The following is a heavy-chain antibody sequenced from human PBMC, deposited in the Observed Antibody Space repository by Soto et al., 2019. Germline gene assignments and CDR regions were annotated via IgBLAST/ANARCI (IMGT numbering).Heavy chain of an antibody. J-gene: IGHJ4*02. D-gene: IGHD2-21*01. CDR1: GYNFDDYW. Sequence: PXESLTISCTFSGYNFDDYWIALVRQMPGKGLECLGIIYPGDSETRYSPSFQGQVTMSADMSINTAYLQWSSLKASDTAIYYCARRPTSRDFDYWGQGTLVTVYS. CDR3: ARRPTSRDFDY. CDR2: IYPGDSET. V-gene: IGHV5-51*01.